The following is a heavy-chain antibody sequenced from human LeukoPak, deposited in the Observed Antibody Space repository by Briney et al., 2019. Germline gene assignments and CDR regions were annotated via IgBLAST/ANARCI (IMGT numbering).Heavy chain of an antibody. V-gene: IGHV4-39*07. D-gene: IGHD3-22*01. CDR3: ARDHARGSGYYYDS. J-gene: IGHJ5*01. CDR2: IYYSGST. Sequence: SEALSLTCTVSGGSIGSSSYYWGWIRQPPGKGLEWIGSIYYSGSTYYNPSLKSRVTISVDTSKNQFSLKLSSVTAADTAVYYCARDHARGSGYYYDSWGQGTLVTVSS. CDR1: GGSIGSSSYY.